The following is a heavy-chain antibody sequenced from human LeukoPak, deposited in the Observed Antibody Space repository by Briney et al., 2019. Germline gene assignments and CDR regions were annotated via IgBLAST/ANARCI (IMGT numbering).Heavy chain of an antibody. D-gene: IGHD6-19*01. CDR1: GFTFSNYA. V-gene: IGHV3-30*04. CDR2: ISYHGNNK. J-gene: IGHJ3*02. CDR3: ASEGAAVAGDAFDI. Sequence: GRSLGLSCAASGFTFSNYAMHWVRQAPGKGLEWVTFISYHGNNKYYTDSVKGRFTISRDNSKNMLYLQMDSLRAEDTAVYYCASEGAAVAGDAFDIWGQGTMVTVSS.